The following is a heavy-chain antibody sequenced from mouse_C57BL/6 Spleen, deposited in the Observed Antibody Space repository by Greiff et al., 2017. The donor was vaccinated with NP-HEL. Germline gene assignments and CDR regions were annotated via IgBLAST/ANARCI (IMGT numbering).Heavy chain of an antibody. Sequence: VQLKQSGPELVKPGASVKISCKASGYTFTDYYMNWVKQSHGKSLEWIGDINPNNGGTSYNQKFKGKATLTVDKSSSTAYMELRSLTSEDSAVYYCARSHYYGSSPYAMDYWGQGTSVTVSS. CDR2: INPNNGGT. D-gene: IGHD1-1*01. V-gene: IGHV1-26*01. CDR1: GYTFTDYY. CDR3: ARSHYYGSSPYAMDY. J-gene: IGHJ4*01.